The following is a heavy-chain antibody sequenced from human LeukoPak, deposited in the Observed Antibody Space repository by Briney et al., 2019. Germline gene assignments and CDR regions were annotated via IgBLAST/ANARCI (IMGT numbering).Heavy chain of an antibody. V-gene: IGHV1-69*01. D-gene: IGHD3-9*01. CDR2: CIPIFGTA. J-gene: IGHJ4*02. CDR1: GGTFSSYA. CDR3: ARGSLTGAPGDY. Sequence: ASVKVSCKASGGTFSSYAISWVRQAPPPGHEWMGGCIPIFGTANYPQKFQGRVTINAGEPTSTAYMELSSLRAEDTDVYYFARGSLTGAPGDYWGQGTLVTVSS.